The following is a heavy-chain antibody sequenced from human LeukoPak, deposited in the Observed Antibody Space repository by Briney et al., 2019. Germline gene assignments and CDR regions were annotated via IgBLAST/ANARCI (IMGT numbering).Heavy chain of an antibody. Sequence: GASVKVSCKASGYTFISYGISWVRQAPGQGLEWMGWISADNGNTNFAQKLQGRVTMTTDTSTSTAYMELGSLRSDDTAVYYRARDGGDRAFDYWGQGTLVTVST. CDR1: GYTFISYG. J-gene: IGHJ4*02. CDR3: ARDGGDRAFDY. CDR2: ISADNGNT. V-gene: IGHV1-18*01. D-gene: IGHD2-21*02.